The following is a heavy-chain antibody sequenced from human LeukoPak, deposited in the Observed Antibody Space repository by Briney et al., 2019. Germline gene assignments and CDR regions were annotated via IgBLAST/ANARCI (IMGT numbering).Heavy chain of an antibody. CDR3: ARVDGSCSGGSCPSGNWFDP. CDR1: GGSISSSPYY. Sequence: PSETLSLTCTVSGGSISSSPYYWGWIRQPPGKGLEWIGSIYYSGTTHYNPSLESRVTISVDTSKNQFSLKPASVTAADTAIYYCARVDGSCSGGSCPSGNWFDPWGQGTLVTVSS. D-gene: IGHD2-15*01. J-gene: IGHJ5*02. V-gene: IGHV4-39*07. CDR2: IYYSGTT.